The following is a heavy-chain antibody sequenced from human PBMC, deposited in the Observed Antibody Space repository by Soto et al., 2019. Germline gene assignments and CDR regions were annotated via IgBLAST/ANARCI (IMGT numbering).Heavy chain of an antibody. CDR1: GFPFTDAW. V-gene: IGHV3-48*02. CDR3: ARAPYYYDSSGYGYWYFDL. D-gene: IGHD3-22*01. CDR2: ISSSSSTI. Sequence: GGSLRLSCAACGFPFTDAWFNWVRQAPGKGLEWVSYISSSSSTIYYADSVKGRFTISRDNAKNSLYLQMNSLRDEDTAVYYCARAPYYYDSSGYGYWYFDLWGRGTLVTVSS. J-gene: IGHJ2*01.